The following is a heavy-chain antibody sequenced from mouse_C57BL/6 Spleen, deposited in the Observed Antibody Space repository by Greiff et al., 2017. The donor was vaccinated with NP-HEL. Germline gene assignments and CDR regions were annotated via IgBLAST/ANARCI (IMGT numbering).Heavy chain of an antibody. V-gene: IGHV5-6*02. D-gene: IGHD2-1*01. CDR3: ARKGNYWYFDV. Sequence: DVKLVESGGDLVKPGGSLKLSCAASGFTFSSYGMSWVRQTPDKRLEWVATISSGGSYTYYPDSVKGRFTISRDNAKNTLYLQMSSLKSEDTAMYYCARKGNYWYFDVWGTGTTVTVSS. CDR2: ISSGGSYT. J-gene: IGHJ1*03. CDR1: GFTFSSYG.